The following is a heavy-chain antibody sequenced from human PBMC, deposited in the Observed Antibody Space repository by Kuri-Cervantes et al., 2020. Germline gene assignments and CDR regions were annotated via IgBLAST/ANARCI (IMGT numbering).Heavy chain of an antibody. J-gene: IGHJ2*01. Sequence: GESLKISCAASGFTFTNFTMHWVRQAPGKGLEWVAVISFDGSNKYYADSVKGRFTISRDNSKNRLYLQMNSLRAGDTAVYYCARPPESSIAAAGIWDPNWYFDLWGRGTLVTVSS. V-gene: IGHV3-30-3*01. CDR3: ARPPESSIAAAGIWDPNWYFDL. D-gene: IGHD6-13*01. CDR2: ISFDGSNK. CDR1: GFTFTNFT.